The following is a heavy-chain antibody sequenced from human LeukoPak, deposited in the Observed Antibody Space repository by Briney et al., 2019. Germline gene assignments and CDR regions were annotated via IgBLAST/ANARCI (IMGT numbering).Heavy chain of an antibody. CDR1: GFTFSRYA. CDR2: ISGSGGST. CDR3: AKLKRGYSYGDFDN. J-gene: IGHJ4*02. Sequence: GGSLRLSCAASGFTFSRYAMSWVRQAPGKGLEWVSAISGSGGSTYYADSAKGRFTISRDNSKNTLYLQMNSLRAEDTAVYYCAKLKRGYSYGDFDNLGQGTLVTVSS. V-gene: IGHV3-23*01. D-gene: IGHD5-18*01.